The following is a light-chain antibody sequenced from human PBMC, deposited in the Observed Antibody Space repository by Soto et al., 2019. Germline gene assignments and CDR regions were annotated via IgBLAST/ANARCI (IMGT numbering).Light chain of an antibody. J-gene: IGLJ1*01. CDR1: SSDVGAYNC. CDR2: DVS. Sequence: QSALTQPASVSGSPGQSIAISCTGTSSDVGAYNCVSWYQQHPGKAPKLMIYDVSSRPSGVSNRFSGSKSGNTASLTISGLQAEDEADYYCSSYTSSANYVFGTGTKVTVL. V-gene: IGLV2-14*01. CDR3: SSYTSSANYV.